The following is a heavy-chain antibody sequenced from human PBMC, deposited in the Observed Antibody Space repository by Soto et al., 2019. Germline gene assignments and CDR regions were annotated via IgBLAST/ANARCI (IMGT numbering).Heavy chain of an antibody. CDR1: GESISSGGYY. D-gene: IGHD6-6*01. CDR2: IYESEST. J-gene: IGHJ4*02. Sequence: QVQLQESGPGLVKASQTLSLICSVSGESISSGGYYWSWIRHHPGKGLEWIGYIYESESTYYNPSLKSRVTISMDRSKTHFAMKLSSVTAADTAVYYCARASSSSSAADYWGQGTLITVSS. CDR3: ARASSSSSAADY. V-gene: IGHV4-31*03.